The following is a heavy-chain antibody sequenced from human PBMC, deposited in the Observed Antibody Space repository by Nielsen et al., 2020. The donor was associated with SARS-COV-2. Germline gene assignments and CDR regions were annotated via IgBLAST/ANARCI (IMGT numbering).Heavy chain of an antibody. D-gene: IGHD3-10*01. J-gene: IGHJ6*02. CDR1: GGSISSGGYY. CDR2: IYYSGST. CDR3: ARDRPYYYGSGRSAYYGMDV. V-gene: IGHV4-31*03. Sequence: LRLSCTVSGGSISSGGYYWSWIRQHPGKGLEWIGYIYYSGSTYYNPSLKSRVTISVDTSKNQFSLKLSSVTAADTAVYYCARDRPYYYGSGRSAYYGMDVWGQGTTVTVSS.